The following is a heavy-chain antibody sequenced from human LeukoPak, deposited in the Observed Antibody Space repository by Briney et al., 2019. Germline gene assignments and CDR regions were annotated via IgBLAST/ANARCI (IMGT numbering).Heavy chain of an antibody. CDR3: AKDRSPFHTVTTEPYYYGMDV. D-gene: IGHD4-17*01. CDR1: GFTFSSYG. V-gene: IGHV3-30*18. CDR2: ISYDGSNK. Sequence: PGGSLRLSCAASGFTFSSYGMHWVRQAPGKGLEWVAVISYDGSNKYYADSVKGRFTISRDNSKNTLYLQMNSLRAEDTAVYYCAKDRSPFHTVTTEPYYYGMDVWGQGTTVTVSS. J-gene: IGHJ6*02.